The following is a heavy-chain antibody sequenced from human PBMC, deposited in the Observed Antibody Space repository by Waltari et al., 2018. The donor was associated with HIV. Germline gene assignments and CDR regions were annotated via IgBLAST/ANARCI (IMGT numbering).Heavy chain of an antibody. CDR3: SSLMVVTMVRGVTDYYYGMDV. J-gene: IGHJ6*02. Sequence: QVQLVESGGGVVQPGRSLRLSCAASGFTFSSYAMHWVRQARGKWLEWVAVISDDGSNKYYADSVKGRFTISRDNSKNTLYLQMNSLRAEDTAVYYCSSLMVVTMVRGVTDYYYGMDVWGQGTTVTVSS. CDR2: ISDDGSNK. V-gene: IGHV3-30-3*01. CDR1: GFTFSSYA. D-gene: IGHD3-10*01.